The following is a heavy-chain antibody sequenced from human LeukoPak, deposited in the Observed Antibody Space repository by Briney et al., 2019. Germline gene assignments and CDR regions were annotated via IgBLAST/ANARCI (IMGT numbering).Heavy chain of an antibody. Sequence: PGGSLTLSCVASGLTFTNAWLSWVRLAPGKGLEWVARIKSRADDGTTDYAAPVKGRFTISRDDSKTTLYLQMNSLKTEDTGVYYCAANRVGAISYWGQGSLVTVSS. CDR3: AANRVGAISY. V-gene: IGHV3-15*01. CDR1: GLTFTNAW. J-gene: IGHJ4*02. CDR2: IKSRADDGTT. D-gene: IGHD1-26*01.